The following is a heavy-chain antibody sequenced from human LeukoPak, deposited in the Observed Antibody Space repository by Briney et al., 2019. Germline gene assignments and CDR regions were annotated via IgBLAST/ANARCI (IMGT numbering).Heavy chain of an antibody. V-gene: IGHV4-39*07. CDR1: GGSISRGSYY. J-gene: IGHJ3*02. CDR3: ARALLSITDWAPYDAFDI. CDR2: IYYTRST. D-gene: IGHD5-24*01. Sequence: SETLSLTCTVSGGSISRGSYYWGWIRQPPGKGLEWIGSIYYTRSTYYNPSLKSRVTISLDTSKNQFSLKLSSVTAADTAVYYCARALLSITDWAPYDAFDIWGQGTMVTVSS.